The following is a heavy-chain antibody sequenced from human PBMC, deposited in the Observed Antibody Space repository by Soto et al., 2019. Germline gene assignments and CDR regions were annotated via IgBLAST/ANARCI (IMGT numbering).Heavy chain of an antibody. Sequence: QVHLQESGPGLVKPSGTLSLTCAVSGGSITTNWWSWVRQPPGQGLEWIGEIYHSETTNYNPSLRGRVTISVDKANNQFSLNLNSVAAADSAIYYCARHIAVPRKRGFDYWGQGILVTSSS. V-gene: IGHV4-4*02. J-gene: IGHJ4*02. CDR1: GGSITTNW. CDR2: IYHSETT. CDR3: ARHIAVPRKRGFDY. D-gene: IGHD6-19*01.